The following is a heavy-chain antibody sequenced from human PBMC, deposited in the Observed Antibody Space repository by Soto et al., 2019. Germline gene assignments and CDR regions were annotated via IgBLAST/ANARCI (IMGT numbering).Heavy chain of an antibody. J-gene: IGHJ6*02. V-gene: IGHV1-3*01. CDR3: ARVTVAGLIFYYYGMDV. D-gene: IGHD6-19*01. Sequence: ASVKVSCKASGYTFTTYAIHWVRQAPGQGFEWMGWINAGNGNTQYSQKFQGRVTFTRDTSASTAYMELSSLRSEDTAVYYCARVTVAGLIFYYYGMDVWGQGSTVTVSS. CDR1: GYTFTTYA. CDR2: INAGNGNT.